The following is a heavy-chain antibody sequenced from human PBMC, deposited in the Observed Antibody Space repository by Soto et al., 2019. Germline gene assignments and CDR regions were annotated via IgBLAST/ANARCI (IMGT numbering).Heavy chain of an antibody. D-gene: IGHD6-13*01. CDR1: RFSLTTYVRC. CDR2: IDWDDEN. Sequence: PTHTVTLTCTFSRFSLTTYVRCVSWIRQPPGKALEWLALIDWDDENYYSTSLRTRLTISNDTSKNQVVLTMTNMDPVDTATYYCARKQVVPTTTYPNWFHPWGQGTLVTVSS. J-gene: IGHJ5*02. CDR3: ARKQVVPTTTYPNWFHP. V-gene: IGHV2-70*01.